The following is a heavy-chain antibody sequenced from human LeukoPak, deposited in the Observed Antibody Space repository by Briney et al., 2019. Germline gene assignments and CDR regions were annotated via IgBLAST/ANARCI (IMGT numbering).Heavy chain of an antibody. CDR1: GGSFSGYY. CDR2: INHSGST. CDR3: ARRPLSSTTVVISSYFDY. J-gene: IGHJ4*02. Sequence: SETLSLTCAVYGGSFSGYYWSWIRQPPGKGLEWIGEINHSGSTNYNPSLKSRVTISVDTSKNQFSLKLSSVTAADTALYYYARRPLSSTTVVISSYFDYWGQGTLVTVSS. D-gene: IGHD4-23*01. V-gene: IGHV4-34*01.